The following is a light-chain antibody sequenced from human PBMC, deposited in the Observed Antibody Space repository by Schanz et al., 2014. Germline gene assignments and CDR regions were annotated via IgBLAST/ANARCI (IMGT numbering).Light chain of an antibody. J-gene: IGLJ2*01. CDR3: AAWDDSLSGVV. Sequence: QSVLTQPPSVSGAPGQRVTISCTGSSSNIGAGYDVHWYQQLPGTAPKLLIYSNNQRPSGVPDRFSGSKSGTSASLAISGRQSEDEADYYCAAWDDSLSGVVFGGGTKLTVL. CDR1: SSNIGAGYD. V-gene: IGLV1-40*01. CDR2: SNN.